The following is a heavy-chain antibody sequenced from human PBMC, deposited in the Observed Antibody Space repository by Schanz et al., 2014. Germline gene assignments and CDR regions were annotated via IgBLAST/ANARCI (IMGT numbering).Heavy chain of an antibody. CDR3: ARSGSSNWYFFDY. Sequence: QVQLVQSGAEVKKPGASVKVSCKASGYTFTSYAMHWVRQAPGHRPEWMGRINTGNGNMKYSQKFQGRVTITRDTSASTAYMEVSSLRSEDTAVYYCARSGSSNWYFFDYWGQGTLVTVSS. CDR2: INTGNGNM. D-gene: IGHD6-13*01. V-gene: IGHV1-3*04. J-gene: IGHJ4*02. CDR1: GYTFTSYA.